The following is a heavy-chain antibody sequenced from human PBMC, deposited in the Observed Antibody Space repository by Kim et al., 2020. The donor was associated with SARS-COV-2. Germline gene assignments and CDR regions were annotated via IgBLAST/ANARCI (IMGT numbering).Heavy chain of an antibody. D-gene: IGHD3-22*01. CDR1: GFTFSSYG. CDR3: ARESWYYYDSSAYPLDY. CDR2: ISYDGSNK. V-gene: IGHV3-33*05. J-gene: IGHJ4*02. Sequence: GGSLRLSCAASGFTFSSYGMHWVRQAPGKGLEWVAVISYDGSNKYYADSVKGRFTISRDNSKNTLYLQMNSLRAEDTAVYYCARESWYYYDSSAYPLDYWGQGTLVTVSS.